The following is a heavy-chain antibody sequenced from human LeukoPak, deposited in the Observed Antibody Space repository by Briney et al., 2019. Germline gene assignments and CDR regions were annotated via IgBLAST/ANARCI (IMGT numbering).Heavy chain of an antibody. D-gene: IGHD1-26*01. CDR2: IYCSGST. Sequence: SETLSLTCTVSGGSISSYYWSWIRQPPGKGLEWIGYIYCSGSTNYNPSLKSRVTISVDTSKDQFSLKLSSVTAADTAVYYCARHSLDSGSFLLFDYWGQGTLVTVSS. J-gene: IGHJ4*02. V-gene: IGHV4-59*01. CDR1: GGSISSYY. CDR3: ARHSLDSGSFLLFDY.